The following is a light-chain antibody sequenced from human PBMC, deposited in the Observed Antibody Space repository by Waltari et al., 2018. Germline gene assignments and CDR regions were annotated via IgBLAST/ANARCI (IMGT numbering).Light chain of an antibody. CDR2: AAS. CDR1: QRVSSN. Sequence: EIVITLSTATLSVSPGEGPTLPCRASQRVSSNLAWYQQKPGQAPRLLIYAASTGATGIPARFSGSGSGTEFTLTISSLQSEDFAVYYCQQSNNWPWTFGQGTKVEIK. CDR3: QQSNNWPWT. J-gene: IGKJ1*01. V-gene: IGKV3-15*01.